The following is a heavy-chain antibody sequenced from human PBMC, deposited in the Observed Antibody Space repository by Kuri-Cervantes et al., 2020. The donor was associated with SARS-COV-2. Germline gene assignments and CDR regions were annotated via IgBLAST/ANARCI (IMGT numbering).Heavy chain of an antibody. CDR2: ISAYNGNT. D-gene: IGHD6-19*01. J-gene: IGHJ4*02. CDR1: GYPFTTYG. Sequence: ASVKVSCKASGYPFTTYGINWVRQAPGQGLEWMGWISAYNGNTNYAQKLQGRVTMTTDTSTSTAYMELRSLRSDDTAVYYCARCSSGLTYFDYWGQGTLVTVSS. V-gene: IGHV1-18*01. CDR3: ARCSSGLTYFDY.